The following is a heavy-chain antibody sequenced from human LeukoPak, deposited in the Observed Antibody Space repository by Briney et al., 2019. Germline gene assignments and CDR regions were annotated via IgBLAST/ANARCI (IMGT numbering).Heavy chain of an antibody. J-gene: IGHJ4*02. V-gene: IGHV4-34*01. CDR3: ARADCSSTSCYLDY. CDR2: INHSGST. Sequence: SETLSLTCAVYGGSFSGYYWSWIRQPPGKGLEWIGEINHSGSTNYNPSLKSRVTISVDTSKNQFSLKLSSVTAADTAVYYCARADCSSTSCYLDYWGQGTLVTVSS. CDR1: GGSFSGYY. D-gene: IGHD2-2*01.